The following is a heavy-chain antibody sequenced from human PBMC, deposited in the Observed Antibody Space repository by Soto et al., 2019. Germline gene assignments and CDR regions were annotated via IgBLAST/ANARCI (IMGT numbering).Heavy chain of an antibody. CDR3: ARDLATMPGRYESRPTDYGMDV. CDR1: GGSFSPNY. CDR2: IYYGGTT. Sequence: PSETLSLTCTVSGGSFSPNYWAWIRQPPGKGLEWIGYIYYGGTTSYNPSLKSRVTITLETSKSQFSLRLTSVTASDTAVYYCARDLATMPGRYESRPTDYGMDVWGQGTTVTVSS. J-gene: IGHJ6*02. D-gene: IGHD3-22*01. V-gene: IGHV4-4*08.